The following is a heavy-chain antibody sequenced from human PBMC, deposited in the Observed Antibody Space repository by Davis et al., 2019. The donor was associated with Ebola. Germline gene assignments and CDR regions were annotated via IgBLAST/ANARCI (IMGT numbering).Heavy chain of an antibody. CDR1: GYTFTSYG. J-gene: IGHJ4*02. D-gene: IGHD5-12*01. V-gene: IGHV1-8*02. Sequence: ASVKVSCKASGYTFTSYGISWVRQAPGQGLEWMGWMNPNSGNTGYAQKFQGRVTMTRNTSISTAYMELSSLRSEDTAVYYCATTSLGVSWISGGWGQGTLVTVSS. CDR3: ATTSLGVSWISGG. CDR2: MNPNSGNT.